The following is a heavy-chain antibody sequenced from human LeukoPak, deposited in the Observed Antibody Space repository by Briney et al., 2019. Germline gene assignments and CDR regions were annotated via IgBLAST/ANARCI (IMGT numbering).Heavy chain of an antibody. J-gene: IGHJ4*02. CDR2: MNPNSGNT. CDR1: GYTFTSYD. Sequence: ASVKVSCKASGYTFTSYDINWVRQATGQGLEWMGWMNPNSGNTGYAQKFQGRVTITRNTSISTAYMELSSLRSEDTAVYYCARGFRRIFGVVTGYYFDYWGQGTLVTVSS. CDR3: ARGFRRIFGVVTGYYFDY. D-gene: IGHD3-3*01. V-gene: IGHV1-8*03.